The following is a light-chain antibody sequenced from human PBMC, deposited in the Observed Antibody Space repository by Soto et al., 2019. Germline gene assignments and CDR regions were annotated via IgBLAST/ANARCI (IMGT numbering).Light chain of an antibody. Sequence: IVLTQSPVTLAVSPGERAVLSCRASQSVSTSLAWYQHKPGQAPRLFIYDASKRAPGIPARFSGSGSGTDFTLTISSLEPEDFAVYYCQVRDVWPSFGQGTKVAIK. V-gene: IGKV3-11*01. J-gene: IGKJ1*01. CDR1: QSVSTS. CDR2: DAS. CDR3: QVRDVWPS.